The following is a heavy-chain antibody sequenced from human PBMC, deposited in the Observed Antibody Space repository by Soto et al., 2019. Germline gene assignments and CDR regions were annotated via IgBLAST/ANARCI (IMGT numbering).Heavy chain of an antibody. D-gene: IGHD6-13*01. J-gene: IGHJ4*02. Sequence: PGGSLRLSCTASGFVFNNYAMNWVRQAAGKGLEWVSGISGSGGNTYYADSVKGRFTISRDKSNNTLYLQMSGLTAEDTAIYYCAKDGYTSTWYRAHFDSWGQGTLVTVSS. CDR3: AKDGYTSTWYRAHFDS. V-gene: IGHV3-23*01. CDR2: ISGSGGNT. CDR1: GFVFNNYA.